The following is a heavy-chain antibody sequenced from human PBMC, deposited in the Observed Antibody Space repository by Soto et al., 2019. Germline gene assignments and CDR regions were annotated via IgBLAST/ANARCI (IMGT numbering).Heavy chain of an antibody. CDR1: GGSISSNY. D-gene: IGHD6-13*01. Sequence: SETLSLTCTVSGGSISSNYWTWIRQPPGKGLEGIGYVYDSGSTNYNPSLKSRVTISEDTSKSQSSLKVNSMTAADTAVYYCARYRREAAAGYTLDYWGQGILVTVSS. CDR2: VYDSGST. CDR3: ARYRREAAAGYTLDY. J-gene: IGHJ4*02. V-gene: IGHV4-59*01.